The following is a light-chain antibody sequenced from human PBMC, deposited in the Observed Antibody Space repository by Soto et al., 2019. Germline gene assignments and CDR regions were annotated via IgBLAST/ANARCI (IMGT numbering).Light chain of an antibody. CDR2: EDN. CDR1: SSNIENNY. J-gene: IGLJ1*01. V-gene: IGLV1-51*02. Sequence: QSVLTQPLSVSASPGQKVTRSCSGSSSNIENNYVSWYQQLPGTAPKLLIYEDNKRPSGIPDRFSGSKSGTSATLGITGLQTGDEADYYCGTWDSSLTAYVFGSGTQVTVL. CDR3: GTWDSSLTAYV.